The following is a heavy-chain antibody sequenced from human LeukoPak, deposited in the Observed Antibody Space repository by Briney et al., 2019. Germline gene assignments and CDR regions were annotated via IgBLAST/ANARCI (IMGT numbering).Heavy chain of an antibody. CDR1: GFTFSSYS. CDR2: ISSSSSYI. J-gene: IGHJ3*02. V-gene: IGHV3-21*01. D-gene: IGHD5-24*01. Sequence: GGSLRLSCAASGFTFSSYSMNWVRQAPGEGLEWVSSISSSSSYIYYADSVKGRFTISRDNAKNSLYLQMNSLRAEDTAVYYCALEMATTRAFDIWGQGTMVTVSS. CDR3: ALEMATTRAFDI.